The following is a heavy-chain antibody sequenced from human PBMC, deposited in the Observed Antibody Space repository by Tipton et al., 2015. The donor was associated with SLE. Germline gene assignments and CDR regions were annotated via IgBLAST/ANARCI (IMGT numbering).Heavy chain of an antibody. CDR2: MNPNSGNT. D-gene: IGHD2-2*01. CDR1: GYTFTSYD. V-gene: IGHV1-8*01. Sequence: SGPEVKKPGASVKVSCKASGYTFTSYDINWERQATGQGLEWMGWMNPNSGNTGYAQKFQGRVTMTRNTSISTAYMELSSLRSEDTAVYYCARGGKDIVVVPAAIWGQGTLVTVSS. CDR3: ARGGKDIVVVPAAI. J-gene: IGHJ4*02.